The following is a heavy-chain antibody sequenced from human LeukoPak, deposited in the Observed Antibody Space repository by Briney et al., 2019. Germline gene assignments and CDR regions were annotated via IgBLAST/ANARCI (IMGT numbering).Heavy chain of an antibody. J-gene: IGHJ3*02. V-gene: IGHV4-39*01. CDR2: MYYSGST. Sequence: SETLSLTCTVSGGSISSRGYYWGWIRQPPGEGLEWIGSMYYSGSTHYNPSLKSRVSISVDTSRNQFSLSLRSVTAAATAVYFWARRDQRAGPEAFDIWGQGTMVSVPS. CDR3: ARRDQRAGPEAFDI. CDR1: GGSISSRGYY. D-gene: IGHD6-19*01.